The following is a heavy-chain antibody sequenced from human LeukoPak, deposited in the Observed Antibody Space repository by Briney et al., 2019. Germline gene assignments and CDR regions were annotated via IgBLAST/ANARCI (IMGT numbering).Heavy chain of an antibody. CDR3: ARGGDGYYL. V-gene: IGHV3-74*01. CDR2: IKTDGSST. CDR1: GFTFSSYW. Sequence: GGSLRLSCAASGFTFSSYWMHWVRQAPGKGLVWVSRIKTDGSSTSYADSVKGRFTISRDNAKNTLFLQMNSLRAEDTAVYYCARGGDGYYLWGQGTLVTVSS. J-gene: IGHJ5*02. D-gene: IGHD3-22*01.